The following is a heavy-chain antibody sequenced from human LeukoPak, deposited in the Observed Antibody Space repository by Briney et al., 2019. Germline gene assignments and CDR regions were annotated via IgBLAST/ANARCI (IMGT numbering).Heavy chain of an antibody. Sequence: GGSLRLSCAASGFTVSSNYMSWVRQAPGKGLEWVSVIYSGGSTCYADSVKGRFTISRDNSKNTLYLQMNSLRAEDTAVYYCARDLHYYGSGSSTRPNYYYYGMDVWGKGTTVTVSS. V-gene: IGHV3-53*01. CDR1: GFTVSSNY. J-gene: IGHJ6*04. CDR2: IYSGGST. D-gene: IGHD3-10*01. CDR3: ARDLHYYGSGSSTRPNYYYYGMDV.